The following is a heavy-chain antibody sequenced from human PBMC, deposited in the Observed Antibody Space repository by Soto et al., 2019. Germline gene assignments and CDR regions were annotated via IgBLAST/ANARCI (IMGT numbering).Heavy chain of an antibody. CDR1: AFTFSNYW. Sequence: GSLRLSCAASAFTFSNYWMSWVRQAPGKGLEWVANIDQGGSATYYVESVKGRFTISRDNAKNSLYLQMNNLRVEDAAVYYCARAAETGTVDYWGQGTLVTVSS. D-gene: IGHD1-1*01. V-gene: IGHV3-7*03. CDR2: IDQGGSAT. CDR3: ARAAETGTVDY. J-gene: IGHJ4*02.